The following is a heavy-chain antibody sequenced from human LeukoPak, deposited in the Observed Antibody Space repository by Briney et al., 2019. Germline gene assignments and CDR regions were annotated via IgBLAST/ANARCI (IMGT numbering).Heavy chain of an antibody. Sequence: GGTLRLSCAASGFTFSSYGMSWVRQAPGKGLEWVSAISGTGGTTYYADSVKGRFTISRDNSKNTLYLQMNNLRAEDTAVYYCAKNGDRGTYCSGGSCYPYYYYYMDVWGKGTTVTISS. J-gene: IGHJ6*03. CDR3: AKNGDRGTYCSGGSCYPYYYYYMDV. CDR1: GFTFSSYG. V-gene: IGHV3-23*01. CDR2: ISGTGGTT. D-gene: IGHD2-15*01.